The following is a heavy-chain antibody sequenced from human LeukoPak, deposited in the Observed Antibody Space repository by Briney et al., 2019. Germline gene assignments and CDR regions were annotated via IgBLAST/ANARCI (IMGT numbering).Heavy chain of an antibody. V-gene: IGHV1-69*06. CDR1: GGTFSSYA. J-gene: IGHJ3*02. D-gene: IGHD3-22*01. Sequence: GASVKVSCKASGGTFSSYAISWVRQAPGQGLEWMGGIIPIFGTANYAQKFQGRVTITADKSTSTAYMELSSLRSEDTAVYYCARDPQHYYDSSGYYWGWAFDIWGQGTMVTVSS. CDR3: ARDPQHYYDSSGYYWGWAFDI. CDR2: IIPIFGTA.